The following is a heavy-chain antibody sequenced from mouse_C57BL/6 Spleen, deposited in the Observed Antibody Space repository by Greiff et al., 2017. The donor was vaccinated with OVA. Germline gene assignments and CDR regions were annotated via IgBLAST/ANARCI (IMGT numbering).Heavy chain of an antibody. CDR3: ARYDGYYWFAY. CDR2: IWSGGST. D-gene: IGHD2-3*01. Sequence: QVQLQQSGPGLVQPSQSLSITCTVSGFSLTSYGAHWVRQSPGKGLEWLGVIWSGGSTDYNAAFISRLSISKDNSKSQVFFKMNSLQADDTAIYYCARYDGYYWFAYWGQGTLVTVSA. J-gene: IGHJ3*01. CDR1: GFSLTSYG. V-gene: IGHV2-2*01.